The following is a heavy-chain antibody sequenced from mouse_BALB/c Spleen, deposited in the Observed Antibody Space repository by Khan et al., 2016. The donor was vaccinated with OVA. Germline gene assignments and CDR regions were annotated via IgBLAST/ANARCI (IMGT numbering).Heavy chain of an antibody. CDR2: IWGDGST. CDR1: GFSLTDFG. J-gene: IGHJ3*01. D-gene: IGHD1-2*01. V-gene: IGHV2-6-7*01. Sequence: VELVESGPGLVAPSQSLSITCTVSGFSLTDFGINWVRQPPGKGLEWLGMIWGDGSTDYNSALKSRLSVSKDNAKSQFFLKMNSLQTDDTARYYCARELRLGGFAYWGQGTLVTVSA. CDR3: ARELRLGGFAY.